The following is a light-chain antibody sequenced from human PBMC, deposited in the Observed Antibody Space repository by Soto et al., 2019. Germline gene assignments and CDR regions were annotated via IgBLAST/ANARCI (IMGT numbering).Light chain of an antibody. V-gene: IGKV3-11*01. CDR1: QSVSSY. CDR2: DAS. CDR3: QQRSNWPLT. Sequence: EIVLTQSPATLSLSPGERATLSCRASQSVSSYLAWYQQKPGQAPRLLIYDASNSATGIPARFSGSGSWTDFTLNISSLAPEDFAAYYCQQRSNWPLTFGGGTKVEIK. J-gene: IGKJ4*01.